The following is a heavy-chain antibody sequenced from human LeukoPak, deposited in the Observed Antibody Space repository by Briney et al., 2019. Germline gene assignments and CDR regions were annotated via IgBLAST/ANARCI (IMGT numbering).Heavy chain of an antibody. CDR1: GFTFSSYD. J-gene: IGHJ4*02. CDR3: AGAGPKTGTYDY. V-gene: IGHV3-13*01. CDR2: IGTAGDT. Sequence: PGGSLRLSCAASGFTFSSYDMHWVRQATGKGLEWASAIGTAGDTYYPGSVKGRFTISRENAKNSLYLQMNSLRAGDTAVYYCAGAGPKTGTYDYWGQGTLVTVSS. D-gene: IGHD1/OR15-1a*01.